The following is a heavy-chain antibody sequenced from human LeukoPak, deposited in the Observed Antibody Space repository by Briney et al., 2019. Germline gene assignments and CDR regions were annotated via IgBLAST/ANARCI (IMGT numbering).Heavy chain of an antibody. CDR2: INPNSGGT. V-gene: IGHV1-2*04. CDR3: ARGYCSGGSCYSPFDY. Sequence: GASVKVSCKASGYTFTGYYMHWVRQAPGQGLEWMGWINPNSGGTNYAQKFQGWVTMTRDTSISTAYMELSRLRSDDTAVYYCARGYCSGGSCYSPFDYWGQRTLVTVSS. CDR1: GYTFTGYY. D-gene: IGHD2-15*01. J-gene: IGHJ4*02.